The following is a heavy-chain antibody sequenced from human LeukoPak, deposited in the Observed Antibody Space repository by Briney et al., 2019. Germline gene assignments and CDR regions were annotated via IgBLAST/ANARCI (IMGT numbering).Heavy chain of an antibody. CDR3: ARGRDGYNFLNRGEYYYFDY. Sequence: SETLSLTCTVSGGSISSGSYYWSWIRQPAGKGLEWIGRFYTSGSTNYNPSLKSRVTISEDTSKNQFSLKLNSVTAADTAVYYCARGRDGYNFLNRGEYYYFDYWGQGTLVTVSS. CDR1: GGSISSGSYY. J-gene: IGHJ4*02. D-gene: IGHD5-24*01. V-gene: IGHV4-61*02. CDR2: FYTSGST.